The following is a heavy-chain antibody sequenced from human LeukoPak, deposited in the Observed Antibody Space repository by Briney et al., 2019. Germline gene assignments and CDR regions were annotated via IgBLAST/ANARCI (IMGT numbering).Heavy chain of an antibody. CDR3: ARGRDCCSDY. D-gene: IGHD2-2*01. V-gene: IGHV3-30*04. CDR2: TSYDGSHI. CDR1: GFTFSSYA. J-gene: IGHJ4*02. Sequence: PGGSLRLSCAASGFTFSSYAMHWVRQAPGKGLEWVAVTSYDGSHIYYPDSVKGRFTISRDNPKNTLYLQMNSLGPEDTALYYCARGRDCCSDYWGQGTLVTVSS.